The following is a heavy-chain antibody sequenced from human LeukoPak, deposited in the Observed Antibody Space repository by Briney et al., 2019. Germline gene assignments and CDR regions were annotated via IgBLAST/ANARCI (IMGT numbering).Heavy chain of an antibody. Sequence: PGESLRLSCAASGFTFSDHYMDWVRQAPGKGPEWVGRFRNKANSYTTECAASVKGRFTISRDDSKSSLYLQMNSLKTEDTAVYYCARRYSGFDSLDYWRQGTLVTVSS. CDR2: FRNKANSYTT. CDR1: GFTFSDHY. V-gene: IGHV3-72*01. CDR3: ARRYSGFDSLDY. J-gene: IGHJ4*02. D-gene: IGHD5-12*01.